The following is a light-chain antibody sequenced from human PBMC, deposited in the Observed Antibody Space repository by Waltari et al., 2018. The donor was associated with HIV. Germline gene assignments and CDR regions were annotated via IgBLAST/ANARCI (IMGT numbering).Light chain of an antibody. J-gene: IGKJ1*01. V-gene: IGKV3D-20*01. Sequence: EIVLTQSPATLSLSPGERATLSCRASQRVSSRYLAWYEQKPGHAPRLVIYNVSKRATGIPDRFPGSGSGTDFTLTINSLEPEDFAVYFCQQYDVSRTFGQGTKVEVK. CDR1: QRVSSRY. CDR3: QQYDVSRT. CDR2: NVS.